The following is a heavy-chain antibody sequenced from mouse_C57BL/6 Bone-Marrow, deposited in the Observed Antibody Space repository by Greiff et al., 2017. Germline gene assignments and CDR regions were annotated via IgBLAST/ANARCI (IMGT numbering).Heavy chain of an antibody. CDR3: ARKAEYYYGSDWYFDA. CDR2: IWSGGST. Sequence: QVQLQQSGPGLVQPSQSLSITCTVSGFSLTSYGVHWVRQSPGKGLEWLGVIWSGGSTDYNAAFISRLSISKDNSKSQVFFKMNSLQADDTAIYXCARKAEYYYGSDWYFDAWGTGTTVTVSS. CDR1: GFSLTSYG. V-gene: IGHV2-2*01. J-gene: IGHJ1*03. D-gene: IGHD1-1*01.